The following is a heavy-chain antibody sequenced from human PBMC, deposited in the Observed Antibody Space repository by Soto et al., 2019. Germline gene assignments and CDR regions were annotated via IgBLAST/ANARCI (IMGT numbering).Heavy chain of an antibody. Sequence: GGSLRLSCAASGFTFSSYWMHWVRQAPGKGLVWVSRINSDGSSTSYADSVKGRFTISRDNAKNTLYLQMNSLRAEDTAVYYCARRELYYDSSGYYYYFDYWGQGTLVTVSS. D-gene: IGHD3-22*01. CDR3: ARRELYYDSSGYYYYFDY. J-gene: IGHJ4*02. V-gene: IGHV3-74*01. CDR2: INSDGSST. CDR1: GFTFSSYW.